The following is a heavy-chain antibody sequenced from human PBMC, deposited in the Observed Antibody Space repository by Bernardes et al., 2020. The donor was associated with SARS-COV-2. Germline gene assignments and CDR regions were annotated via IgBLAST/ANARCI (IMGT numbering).Heavy chain of an antibody. CDR1: GFDVGTNY. V-gene: IGHV3-66*02. J-gene: IGHJ6*02. CDR3: TRGDYWGSDRWDPSHYYGMDV. Sequence: GGSLRLSCTVSGFDVGTNYMSWVRQVPGKGLEWVSFITGGGRTYYADSVNGRFIISRDNSRNTVYFQMNSLRVEDTAVYYCTRGDYWGSDRWDPSHYYGMDVWGQGTTVTVSS. CDR2: ITGGGRT. D-gene: IGHD3-10*01.